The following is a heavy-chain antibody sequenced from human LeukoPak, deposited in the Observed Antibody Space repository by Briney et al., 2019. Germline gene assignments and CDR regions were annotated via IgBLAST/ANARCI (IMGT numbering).Heavy chain of an antibody. J-gene: IGHJ4*02. CDR1: GSTLSGYW. Sequence: PGGSLRLSCAASGSTLSGYWAHWVRQAPGKGLEWVSFIKSDGSTSYADFVNGRFTISRDNAKNTLYPQMNSLRAEDTAVYYCFTLQRPFDYWGQGTLVTVSS. V-gene: IGHV3-74*01. D-gene: IGHD6-25*01. CDR2: IKSDGST. CDR3: FTLQRPFDY.